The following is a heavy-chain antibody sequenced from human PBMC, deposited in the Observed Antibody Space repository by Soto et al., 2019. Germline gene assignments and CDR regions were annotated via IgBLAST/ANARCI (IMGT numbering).Heavy chain of an antibody. CDR3: AREPRNYGSGSYQGGYYYGMDV. Sequence: GGSLRLSCAASGFTFSYYHMSWIRQAPGKGLEWVSYISSSGSTIYYADSVKGRFTISRDNAKNSLYLQMNSLRAEDTAVYYCAREPRNYGSGSYQGGYYYGMDVWGQGTTVTVSS. CDR2: ISSSGSTI. J-gene: IGHJ6*02. CDR1: GFTFSYYH. V-gene: IGHV3-11*01. D-gene: IGHD3-10*01.